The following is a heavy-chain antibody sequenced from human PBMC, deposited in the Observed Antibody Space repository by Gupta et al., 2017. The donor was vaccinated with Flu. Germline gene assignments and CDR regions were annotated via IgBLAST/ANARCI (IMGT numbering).Heavy chain of an antibody. CDR2: VIPILGTV. J-gene: IGHJ6*02. CDR1: GDNFTSYA. V-gene: IGHV1-69*01. CDR3: ARTPPGYYDGSGGYHYGLDV. Sequence: QALLVQSGPEVKTPGSSVNVTCKSSGDNFTSYALSWVRQAPGQGLEWMGGVIPILGTVTYAQQFQGRVTITAYESTSTTYGEVSSLRSEDTAVYYWARTPPGYYDGSGGYHYGLDVWGQGSAVTVSS. D-gene: IGHD3-22*01.